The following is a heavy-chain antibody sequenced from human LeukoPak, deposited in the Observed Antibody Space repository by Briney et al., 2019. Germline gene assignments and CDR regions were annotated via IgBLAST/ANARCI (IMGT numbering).Heavy chain of an antibody. D-gene: IGHD3-3*01. J-gene: IGHJ6*03. CDR1: GGSFSGVGYF. V-gene: IGHV4-61*02. Sequence: SQTLSLTCTVSGGSFSGVGYFWSWIRQPAGKGLEWIGRIYTNGDTNYNPSLKSRVTMSVDTSTNQFSLKLSSVTAADTAVYYCARDFWSGYYTTYYYYMDVWGKGTTVTVSS. CDR2: IYTNGDT. CDR3: ARDFWSGYYTTYYYYMDV.